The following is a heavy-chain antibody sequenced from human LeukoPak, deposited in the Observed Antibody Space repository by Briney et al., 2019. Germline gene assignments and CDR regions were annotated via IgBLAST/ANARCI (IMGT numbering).Heavy chain of an antibody. J-gene: IGHJ3*02. CDR2: ISSSSSTI. V-gene: IGHV3-48*04. Sequence: GRSLRLSCAASGFTFSSDSMNWVRQAPRKGLEWVSYISSSSSTIYYADSVKGRFTISWDNAKNSLYLQMNSLRAEDPAVYYCERSRPSRYCSGGSCTHHAFDIWGQGTMVTVSS. CDR3: ERSRPSRYCSGGSCTHHAFDI. D-gene: IGHD2-15*01. CDR1: GFTFSSDS.